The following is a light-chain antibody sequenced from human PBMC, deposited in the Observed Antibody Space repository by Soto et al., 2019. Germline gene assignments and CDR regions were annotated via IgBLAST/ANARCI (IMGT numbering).Light chain of an antibody. CDR2: EVS. CDR1: SSDVGGYNY. V-gene: IGLV2-14*01. J-gene: IGLJ3*02. CDR3: SSFTSSHTGV. Sequence: QSALTQPASVSGSPGQSITISCTGTSSDVGGYNYVSWYQQHPGKAPKLMIYEVSNRPSGVSNRFSGSKSGNTASLTISGLQAEDEADYYCSSFTSSHTGVFGGGTKLPV.